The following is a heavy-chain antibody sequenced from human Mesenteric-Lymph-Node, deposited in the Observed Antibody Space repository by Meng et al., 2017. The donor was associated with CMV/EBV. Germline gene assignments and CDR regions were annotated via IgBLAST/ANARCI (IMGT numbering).Heavy chain of an antibody. D-gene: IGHD3-22*01. J-gene: IGHJ4*02. CDR2: VSNTGGST. V-gene: IGHV3-23*01. Sequence: GESLKISCGASGFRFNTYSMTWVRQAPGNGLEWVSSVSNTGGSTYYADSVKGRFTISRDNTKNMLFLQMNSLRAEDTAVYYCASPYDNSGYYSGYWGQGTLVTVSS. CDR3: ASPYDNSGYYSGY. CDR1: GFRFNTYS.